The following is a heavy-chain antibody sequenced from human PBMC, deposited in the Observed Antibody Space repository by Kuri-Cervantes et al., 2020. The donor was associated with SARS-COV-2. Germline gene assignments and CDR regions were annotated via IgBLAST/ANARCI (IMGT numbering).Heavy chain of an antibody. D-gene: IGHD3-10*01. Sequence: GESLKISCAASGFTFSSYAMHWVRQAPGKGLEWVVVISYDGSNKYYADSVKGRFTISRDNAKNSLYLQMNSLRAEDTAVYYCARHYYGSGSYYNWGSFDYWGQGTLVTVSS. CDR1: GFTFSSYA. CDR2: ISYDGSNK. V-gene: IGHV3-30-3*01. J-gene: IGHJ4*02. CDR3: ARHYYGSGSYYNWGSFDY.